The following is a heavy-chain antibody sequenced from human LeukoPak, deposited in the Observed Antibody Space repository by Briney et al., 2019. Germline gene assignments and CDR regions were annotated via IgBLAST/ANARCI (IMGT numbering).Heavy chain of an antibody. D-gene: IGHD1-1*01. J-gene: IGHJ4*02. V-gene: IGHV3-64*01. CDR3: AGGTGYFDY. CDR1: GFTFSSYA. Sequence: GGSLRLSCAASGFTFSSYAMHWVRQAPGKGLEYVSAISSNGGSTYYANSVKGRFTISRDNSKNTLYLQMGSLGAEDMAVYYCAGGTGYFDYWGQGTLVTVSS. CDR2: ISSNGGST.